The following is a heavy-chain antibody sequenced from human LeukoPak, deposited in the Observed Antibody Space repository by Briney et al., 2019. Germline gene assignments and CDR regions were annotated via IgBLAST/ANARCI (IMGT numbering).Heavy chain of an antibody. CDR3: ARWVEKSYDSSGYYYFHY. CDR1: GFTFSSYS. Sequence: GGSLRLSCAATGFTFSSYSMNWVRQAPGKGLEWVSSISSSSSYIYYADSVKGRFTISRDNAKNSLYLQMSSLRAEDTAVYYCARWVEKSYDSSGYYYFHYWGQGTLVTVSS. D-gene: IGHD3-22*01. J-gene: IGHJ4*02. CDR2: ISSSSSYI. V-gene: IGHV3-21*01.